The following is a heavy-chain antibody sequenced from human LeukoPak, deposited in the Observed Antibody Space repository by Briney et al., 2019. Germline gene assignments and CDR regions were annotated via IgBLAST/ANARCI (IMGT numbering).Heavy chain of an antibody. D-gene: IGHD3-22*01. CDR1: GFTFSSYA. V-gene: IGHV3-30*04. CDR3: ARDRWYYYDSSDYYHDAFDI. Sequence: GRSLRLSCAASGFTFSSYAMHWVRQAPGKGLEWVAVISFDGINKYYADSVKGRFTISRDNSKNTLYLQMYSLIAEDTAVYYCARDRWYYYDSSDYYHDAFDIWGQGTMVTVSS. J-gene: IGHJ3*02. CDR2: ISFDGINK.